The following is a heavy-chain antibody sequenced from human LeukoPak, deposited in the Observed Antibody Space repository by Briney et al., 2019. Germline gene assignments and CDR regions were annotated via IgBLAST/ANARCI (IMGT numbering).Heavy chain of an antibody. Sequence: PGGSLRLSCAASGFTFSSYAMHWVRQAPGKGLEWVAVISYDGSNKYYADSVKGRFTISRDNSKNTLYLQMNSLRAEDTAVYYCATVAVAGTSDAFDIWGQGTMVTVSS. D-gene: IGHD6-19*01. CDR3: ATVAVAGTSDAFDI. CDR1: GFTFSSYA. J-gene: IGHJ3*02. CDR2: ISYDGSNK. V-gene: IGHV3-30-3*01.